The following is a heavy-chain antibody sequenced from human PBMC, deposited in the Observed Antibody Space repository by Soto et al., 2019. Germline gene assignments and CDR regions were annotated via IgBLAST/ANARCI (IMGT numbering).Heavy chain of an antibody. CDR1: GFSLSTSGMC. J-gene: IGHJ4*02. CDR3: ARIPLSSGYSFIFDY. V-gene: IGHV2-70*01. CDR2: IDWDDDK. Sequence: TLLNPTQTLTLTCTFSGFSLSTSGMCVSWIRQPPGKALEWLALIDWDDDKYYSTSLKTRLTISKDTSKNQVVLTMTNMDPVDTATYYCARIPLSSGYSFIFDYWGQGTLVTVSS. D-gene: IGHD3-22*01.